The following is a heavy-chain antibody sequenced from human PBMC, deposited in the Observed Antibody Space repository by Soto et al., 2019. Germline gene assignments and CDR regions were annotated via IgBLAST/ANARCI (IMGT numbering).Heavy chain of an antibody. CDR1: GFTFDDYA. Sequence: EEQLVESGGGLVQPGRSLRLSCAASGFTFDDYAMHWVRQAPGKGLEWVSGINWNSGSIGYADSVKGRFTISRDNAKTSLCMQMHSLRAEDTALYYCAKDRGSGSYAANYYYYGMDVWGQGTTVTVPS. D-gene: IGHD3-10*01. CDR3: AKDRGSGSYAANYYYYGMDV. J-gene: IGHJ6*02. V-gene: IGHV3-9*01. CDR2: INWNSGSI.